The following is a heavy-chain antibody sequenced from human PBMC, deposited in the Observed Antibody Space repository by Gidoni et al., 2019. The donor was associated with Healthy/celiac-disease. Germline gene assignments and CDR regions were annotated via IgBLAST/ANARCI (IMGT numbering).Heavy chain of an antibody. CDR2: INHSGST. V-gene: IGHV4-34*01. Sequence: QVQLQQWGAGLLKPSETLSLTCAVYGGSFSGYYWSWIRQPPGKGLEWIGEINHSGSTNYNPSLKSRVTISVDTSKNQFSLKLSSVTAADTAVYYCARVGIGGDGYNLHPPDYWGQGTLVTVSS. CDR3: ARVGIGGDGYNLHPPDY. D-gene: IGHD1-1*01. J-gene: IGHJ4*02. CDR1: GGSFSGYY.